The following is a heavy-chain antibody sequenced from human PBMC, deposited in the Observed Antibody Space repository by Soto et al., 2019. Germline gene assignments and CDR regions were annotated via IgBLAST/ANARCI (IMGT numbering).Heavy chain of an antibody. Sequence: VQLVESGGGLVKPGGSLRLSCAASGFTFSNAWMNWVRQAPGKGLEWVGRIKSKTDGGTTDYAAPVKGRFTISRDDSKNTLYLQMNSLKTEDTAVYYCTTGNYYYYYGMDVWGQGTTVTVSS. CDR1: GFTFSNAW. V-gene: IGHV3-15*07. J-gene: IGHJ6*02. CDR3: TTGNYYYYYGMDV. CDR2: IKSKTDGGTT.